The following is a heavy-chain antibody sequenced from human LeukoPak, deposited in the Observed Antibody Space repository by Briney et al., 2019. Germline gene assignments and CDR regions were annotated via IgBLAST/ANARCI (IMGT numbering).Heavy chain of an antibody. J-gene: IGHJ4*02. D-gene: IGHD2-2*01. CDR2: INTDGSSP. V-gene: IGHV3-74*01. CDR3: ARGTAVTAGIDY. Sequence: GGSLRLSCAASGFTFSNYWMHWVRKAPGKGLVWVSHINTDGSSPTYGDSAKGRFTVSRDNAKNTLFLQMNSLRVEDTAVYYCARGTAVTAGIDYWGQGTLVTVSS. CDR1: GFTFSNYW.